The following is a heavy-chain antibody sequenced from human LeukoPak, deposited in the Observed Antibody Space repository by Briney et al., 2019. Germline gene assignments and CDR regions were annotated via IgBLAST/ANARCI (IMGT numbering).Heavy chain of an antibody. CDR3: ASTANNWFDP. V-gene: IGHV3-7*05. CDR2: IKQDGSEK. J-gene: IGHJ5*02. Sequence: GSLRLSCAASGFTFSGCWMAWVRQAPGRGLEWVAHIKQDGSEKNYVDPVKGRFTISRDNAKNSVYLQMDTLRAEDTAVYYCASTANNWFDPWGQGTLVTVSS. CDR1: GFTFSGCW. D-gene: IGHD5-18*01.